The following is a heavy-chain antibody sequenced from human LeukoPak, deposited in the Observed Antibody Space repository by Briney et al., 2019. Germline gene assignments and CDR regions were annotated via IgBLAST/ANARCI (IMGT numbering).Heavy chain of an antibody. V-gene: IGHV1-46*01. CDR3: ARGPGDLGDY. CDR1: GYTFTNYY. CDR2: ISPSGGST. J-gene: IGHJ4*02. D-gene: IGHD7-27*01. Sequence: ASVKVSCKASGYTFTNYYIHWVRQAPGQGLEWMGIISPSGGSTTDAQKFQGRVTMTRDTSTSTVFMELDSLRSEDTAVYYCARGPGDLGDYWGQGTLVTVSS.